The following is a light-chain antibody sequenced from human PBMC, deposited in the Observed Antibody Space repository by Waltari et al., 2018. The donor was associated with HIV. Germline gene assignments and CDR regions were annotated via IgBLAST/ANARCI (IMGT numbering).Light chain of an antibody. CDR1: SSAIGGYKS. Sequence: QSALTQPPSPPGPPGPSVTLSCPGTSSAIGGYKSVSWSHQHPGKAPKLMIYEVSKRPSGVPDRFSGSKSGNTASLTVSGLQAEDEADYYCSSFAGSNNLGVFGGGTKLTVL. J-gene: IGLJ3*02. CDR3: SSFAGSNNLGV. CDR2: EVS. V-gene: IGLV2-8*01.